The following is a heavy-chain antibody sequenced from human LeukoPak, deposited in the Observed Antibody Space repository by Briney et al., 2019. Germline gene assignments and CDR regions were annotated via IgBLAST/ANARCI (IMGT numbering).Heavy chain of an antibody. D-gene: IGHD6-6*01. CDR1: GYTFTGYF. CDR3: ARGGPWSSSFLTNFDY. CDR2: IIPIFGTA. J-gene: IGHJ4*02. V-gene: IGHV1-69*13. Sequence: SVKVSCKASGYTFTGYFLHWLRQAPGQGLEWMGGIIPIFGTANYAQKFQGRVMITADESTSTAYMELSSLRSEDTAVYYCARGGPWSSSFLTNFDYWGQGTLVTVPS.